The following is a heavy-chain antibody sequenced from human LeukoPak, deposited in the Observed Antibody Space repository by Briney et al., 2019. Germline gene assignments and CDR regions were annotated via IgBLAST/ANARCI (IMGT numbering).Heavy chain of an antibody. D-gene: IGHD2-21*02. V-gene: IGHV3-23*01. CDR1: GFTFSSYA. CDR3: AKDPGGDWNYYGMDV. J-gene: IGHJ6*02. Sequence: PGGSLRLSCAASGFTFSSYAMSWVRQAPGKGLEWVSAISGSGGSTYYADSVKGRFTISRDNSKNTLYLQMNSLRAEDTAVYYCAKDPGGDWNYYGMDVWGQGTTVTVSS. CDR2: ISGSGGST.